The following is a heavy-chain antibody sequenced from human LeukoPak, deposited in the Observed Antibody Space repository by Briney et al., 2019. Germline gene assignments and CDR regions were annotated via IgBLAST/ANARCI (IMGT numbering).Heavy chain of an antibody. J-gene: IGHJ5*02. Sequence: GGSLRLSCAASGFTFNGYSMNWVRQAPGKGLEWVSSITGSSSYIFYADSVKGRFTISRDNAKNSLYLQMNSLRAEDTAVYYCARGREKGYYYDSSGYYYAWFDPWGQGTLVTVSS. V-gene: IGHV3-21*01. CDR2: ITGSSSYI. D-gene: IGHD3-22*01. CDR3: ARGREKGYYYDSSGYYYAWFDP. CDR1: GFTFNGYS.